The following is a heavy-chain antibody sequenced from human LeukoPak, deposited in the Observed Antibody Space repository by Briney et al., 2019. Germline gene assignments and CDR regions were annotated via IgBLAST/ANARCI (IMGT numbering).Heavy chain of an antibody. V-gene: IGHV3-11*04. CDR3: ARGYNYYYYMDV. CDR1: GFTFTDYY. CDR2: ISSSGSTI. Sequence: GGSLRLSCAASGFTFTDYYISWIRQAPGKGLEWISYISSSGSTIYYADSMKGRFNISRDNAKNSVYLQMDSLRAEDTAVYYCARGYNYYYYMDVWGKGTTVTVAS. J-gene: IGHJ6*03.